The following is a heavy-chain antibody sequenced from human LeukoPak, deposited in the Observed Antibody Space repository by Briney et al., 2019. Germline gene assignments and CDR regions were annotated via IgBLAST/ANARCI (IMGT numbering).Heavy chain of an antibody. V-gene: IGHV3-53*05. Sequence: PGGSLRLSCVASGFTVNNNYMNWVRQGPGKGLEWVSVISSGGSTYYADSVTGRFTISRDNAKNSLYLQMNSLRAEDMALYYCAKGGCSSTSCYTGFDYWGQGTLVTVSS. D-gene: IGHD2-2*02. CDR3: AKGGCSSTSCYTGFDY. J-gene: IGHJ4*02. CDR1: GFTVNNNY. CDR2: ISSGGST.